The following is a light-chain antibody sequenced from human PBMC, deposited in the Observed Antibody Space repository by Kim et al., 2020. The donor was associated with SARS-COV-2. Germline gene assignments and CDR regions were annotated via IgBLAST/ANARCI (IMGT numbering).Light chain of an antibody. CDR3: NSRDRNGNVV. CDR2: GKN. Sequence: SSELTQDPAVSVALGQTVRITCQGDSLRSYYATWYQQKPGQAPIVVIYGKNNRPSGIPDRFSGSSSGNTASLTITGTQAGDEADYYCNSRDRNGNVVFCG. V-gene: IGLV3-19*01. CDR1: SLRSYY. J-gene: IGLJ3*02.